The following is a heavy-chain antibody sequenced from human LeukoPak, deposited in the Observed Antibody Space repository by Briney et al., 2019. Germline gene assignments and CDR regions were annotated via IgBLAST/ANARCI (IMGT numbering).Heavy chain of an antibody. V-gene: IGHV4-34*01. CDR2: INHSGST. CDR1: GGSFSGYY. D-gene: IGHD6-19*01. CDR3: ASSIEVEAPWFDP. J-gene: IGHJ5*02. Sequence: SETLSLTCAVYGGSFSGYYWSWIRQPPGKGLEWIGEINHSGSTNYNPSLKSRVTISVDTSKNQFSLKLSSVTAADTAVYYCASSIEVEAPWFDPWGQGTLVTVSS.